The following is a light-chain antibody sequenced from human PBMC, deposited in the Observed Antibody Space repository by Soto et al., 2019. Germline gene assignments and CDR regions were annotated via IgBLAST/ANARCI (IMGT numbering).Light chain of an antibody. CDR1: QSVSSNY. J-gene: IGKJ1*01. V-gene: IGKV3-20*01. Sequence: EIVLTQSPGTLSLSPVERATLSCRASQSVSSNYLAWYQQKPGQAPRLLIYGASSRATGIPDRFSGSGSGTDFALTISSLEPEDFAVYYCQQYGSSPQAFGQGTKVDI. CDR3: QQYGSSPQA. CDR2: GAS.